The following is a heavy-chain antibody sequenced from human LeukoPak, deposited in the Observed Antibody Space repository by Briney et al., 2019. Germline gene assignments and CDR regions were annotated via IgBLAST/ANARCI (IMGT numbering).Heavy chain of an antibody. J-gene: IGHJ4*02. D-gene: IGHD6-19*01. V-gene: IGHV1-69*01. Sequence: SVKVSCKASGGTFSSYAISWVRQAPGQGLEWMGGIIPIFGTANYAQKFQGRVTITADESTSTAYMELSSLGSEDTAVYYCARENSSGWYYFDYWGQGTLVTVSS. CDR2: IIPIFGTA. CDR3: ARENSSGWYYFDY. CDR1: GGTFSSYA.